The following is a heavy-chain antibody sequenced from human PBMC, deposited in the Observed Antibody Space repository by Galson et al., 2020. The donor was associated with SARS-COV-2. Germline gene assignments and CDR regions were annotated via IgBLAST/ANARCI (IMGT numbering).Heavy chain of an antibody. CDR1: GYTLTELS. V-gene: IGHV1-24*01. Sequence: ASVKVSCKVSGYTLTELSMHWVRQAPGKGLEWMGGFDPEDGETIYAQKFQGRVTMTEDTSTDTAYMELSSLRSEDTAVYYCATGIAVAPRWWFDPWGQGTLVTVSS. CDR2: FDPEDGET. D-gene: IGHD6-19*01. CDR3: ATGIAVAPRWWFDP. J-gene: IGHJ5*02.